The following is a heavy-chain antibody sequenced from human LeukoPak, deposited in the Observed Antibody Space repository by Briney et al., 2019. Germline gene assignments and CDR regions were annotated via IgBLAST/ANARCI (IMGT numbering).Heavy chain of an antibody. D-gene: IGHD2-2*01. J-gene: IGHJ6*03. CDR1: GFTFSSYA. Sequence: GGSLRLSCAASGFTFSSYAMHWVRQAPGKGLEYVSAISSNGGSTYYANSVKGRFTISRDNSKNTLYLQMGSLRAEDMAVYYCARVGVGRVPAATIYCMDVWGKGTTVTVSS. V-gene: IGHV3-64*01. CDR3: ARVGVGRVPAATIYCMDV. CDR2: ISSNGGST.